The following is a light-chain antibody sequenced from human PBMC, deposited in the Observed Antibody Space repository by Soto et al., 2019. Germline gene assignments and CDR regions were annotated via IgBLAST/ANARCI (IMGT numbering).Light chain of an antibody. V-gene: IGKV2-40*01. J-gene: IGKJ1*01. Sequence: DIVLTQTPLSLPVTPGEPAFISCRSSQSLFDSADGNIYLDWYLQKPGQSPQLLIYMFSSRASGVPNRFSGSGSGTDFTLEISRVEAEDVGVYYCQQLTDWPPQWTFGQGTKVDIK. CDR1: QSLFDSADGNIY. CDR2: MFS. CDR3: QQLTDWPPQWT.